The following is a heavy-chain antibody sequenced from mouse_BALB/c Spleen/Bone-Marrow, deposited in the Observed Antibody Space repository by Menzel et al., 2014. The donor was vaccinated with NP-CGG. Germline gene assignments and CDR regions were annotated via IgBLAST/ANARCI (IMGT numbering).Heavy chain of an antibody. D-gene: IGHD6-1*01. CDR3: ARTFQPRRAMDY. CDR2: IDPSNSET. V-gene: IGHV1-74*01. Sequence: QVQLQQSGPELVRPGASVKMSCKASDYTFTIYWMHWVKQRPGHGLEWIGMIDPSNSETRLNQKFKDKATLNVDKSSNTAYMHLSSLTSEDSAVYYCARTFQPRRAMDYWGQGSSVTVSS. CDR1: DYTFTIYW. J-gene: IGHJ4*01.